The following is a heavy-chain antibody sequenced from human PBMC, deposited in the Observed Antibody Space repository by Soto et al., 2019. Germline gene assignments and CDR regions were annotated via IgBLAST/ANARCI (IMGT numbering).Heavy chain of an antibody. Sequence: QVQLVQSGAEVKKPGASVKVSCKASGYTFTSYGISWVRQAPGQGLEWRGWISAFNGNTNYAQKLQGRVTMTTDTSTSTAYMELRNLRSDDTAGYYCASSSSIAALSWFDPWGQGTLVTVSS. CDR1: GYTFTSYG. J-gene: IGHJ5*02. V-gene: IGHV1-18*04. CDR3: ASSSSIAALSWFDP. CDR2: ISAFNGNT. D-gene: IGHD6-6*01.